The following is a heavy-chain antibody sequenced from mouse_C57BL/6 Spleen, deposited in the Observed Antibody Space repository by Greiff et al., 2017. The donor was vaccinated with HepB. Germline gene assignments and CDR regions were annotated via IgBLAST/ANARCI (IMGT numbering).Heavy chain of an antibody. V-gene: IGHV5-17*01. CDR1: GFTFSDYG. Sequence: EVKLMESGGGLVKPGGSLKLSCAASGFTFSDYGMHWVRQAPEKGLEWVAYISSGSSTIYYADTVKGRFTISRDNAKNTLFLQMTSLRAEDTAMYYCARPDGYLAWCACWGQGTLVTVSA. CDR2: ISSGSSTI. D-gene: IGHD2-3*01. J-gene: IGHJ3*01. CDR3: ARPDGYLAWCAC.